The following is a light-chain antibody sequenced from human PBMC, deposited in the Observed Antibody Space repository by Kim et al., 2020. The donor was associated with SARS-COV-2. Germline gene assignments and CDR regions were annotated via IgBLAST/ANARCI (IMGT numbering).Light chain of an antibody. CDR3: STWDDTLNGPV. CDR2: FND. Sequence: TISCSGNRIDIEVNSVNWYKLVPGTAPRLLISFNDQRPSGVSGRFSGSKSGSSASLAISGLQSDDEGHYFCSTWDDTLNGPVFGGGTQLTVL. CDR1: RIDIEVNS. J-gene: IGLJ3*02. V-gene: IGLV1-44*01.